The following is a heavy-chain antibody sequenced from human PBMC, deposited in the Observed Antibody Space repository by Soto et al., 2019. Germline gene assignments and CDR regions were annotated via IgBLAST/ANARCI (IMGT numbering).Heavy chain of an antibody. Sequence: QVPLVQSAPEVKRPGDSVKVSCKTSGFTFTSYPFSWVRQAPGQGLEWMGWVHIYEGTINVAQEFRDRITLTADKSAATVFMELKKLTSDDTAMYYCAREYYGTTTWIDNWGQGTLVAVSA. CDR2: VHIYEGTI. CDR3: AREYYGTTTWIDN. V-gene: IGHV1-18*01. CDR1: GFTFTSYP. D-gene: IGHD1-7*01. J-gene: IGHJ4*02.